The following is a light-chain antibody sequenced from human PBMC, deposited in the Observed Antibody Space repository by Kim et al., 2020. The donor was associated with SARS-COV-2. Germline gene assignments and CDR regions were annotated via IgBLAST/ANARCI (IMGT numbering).Light chain of an antibody. CDR2: KAS. CDR1: RRFSSW. J-gene: IGKJ4*01. CDR3: QQYNSYSPLT. V-gene: IGKV1-5*03. Sequence: DIQMTQSPSTLSPSLGDRVTITCRASRRFSSWLAWYQQKPGKAPKLLIYKASSLESGVPSRFSGSGSGTEFTLTISSLQPDDFATYYCQQYNSYSPLTFGGGTKLEI.